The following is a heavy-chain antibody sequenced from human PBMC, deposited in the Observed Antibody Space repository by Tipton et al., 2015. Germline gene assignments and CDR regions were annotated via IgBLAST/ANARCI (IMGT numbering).Heavy chain of an antibody. Sequence: QLVQSGAEVKKPGESLKISCKASGFTFAVDWIAWVRQMPGKGLEWMGIIFPGDSDPTYSPSFQGQVIISADKSISTAYLQWGSLKASDTAMYYCARPSVRGVINAFDMWGQGTMVTVSS. CDR1: GFTFAVDW. J-gene: IGHJ3*02. CDR3: ARPSVRGVINAFDM. D-gene: IGHD3-10*01. V-gene: IGHV5-51*01. CDR2: IFPGDSDP.